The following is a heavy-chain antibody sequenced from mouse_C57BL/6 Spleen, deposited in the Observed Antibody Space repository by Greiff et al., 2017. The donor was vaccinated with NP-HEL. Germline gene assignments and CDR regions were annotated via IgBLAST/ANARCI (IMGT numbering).Heavy chain of an antibody. CDR2: IYPGDGDT. D-gene: IGHD2-5*01. V-gene: IGHV1-82*01. J-gene: IGHJ3*01. CDR3: ARRGLYSNYDLFAY. CDR1: GYAFSSSW. Sequence: VQLQQSGPELVKPGASVKISCKASGYAFSSSWMNWVKQRPGKGLEWIGRIYPGDGDTNYNGKFKGKATLTADKSSSTAYMQLSSLTSEDSAVYFCARRGLYSNYDLFAYWGQRTLVTVSA.